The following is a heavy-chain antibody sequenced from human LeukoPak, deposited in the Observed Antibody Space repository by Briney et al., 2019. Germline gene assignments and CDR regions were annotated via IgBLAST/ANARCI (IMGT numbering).Heavy chain of an antibody. J-gene: IGHJ5*02. CDR1: GGTFSSYA. CDR3: ARDSSSWYNWNDDWFDP. D-gene: IGHD1-20*01. V-gene: IGHV1-69*01. CDR2: IIPIFGTA. Sequence: SVKVSCKASGGTFSSYAIRWVRQAPGQGLEWMGGIIPIFGTANYAQKFQGRVTITADESTSTAYMELSSLRSEDTAVYYCARDSSSWYNWNDDWFDPWGQGTLVTVSS.